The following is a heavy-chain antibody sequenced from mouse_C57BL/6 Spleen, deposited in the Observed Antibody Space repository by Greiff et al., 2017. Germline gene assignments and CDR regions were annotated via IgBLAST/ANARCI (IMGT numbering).Heavy chain of an antibody. V-gene: IGHV5-16*01. D-gene: IGHD1-1*01. Sequence: EVMLVESEGGLVQPGSSMKLSCTASGFTFSDYYMAWVRQVPEKGLEWVANINYDGSSTYYLDSLKSRFIISRDNAKNILYLQMSSLKSEDTATYYCARAPYYYGSPYWYFDVWGTGTTVTVSS. CDR2: INYDGSST. CDR1: GFTFSDYY. J-gene: IGHJ1*03. CDR3: ARAPYYYGSPYWYFDV.